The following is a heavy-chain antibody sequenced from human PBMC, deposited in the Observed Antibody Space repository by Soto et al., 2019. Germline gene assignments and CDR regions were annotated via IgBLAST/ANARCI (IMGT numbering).Heavy chain of an antibody. CDR3: ARAYTGRLPRRADYYYAMDV. CDR1: GFTFSNFD. D-gene: IGHD2-2*02. J-gene: IGHJ6*02. V-gene: IGHV3-13*05. CDR2: IGAARDP. Sequence: EVQLVESGGGLVQPGESLRLSCATSGFTFSNFDMHWVRQVPGKGLEWVSAIGAARDPYYLGSVKGRFTISRESAKNSVYLQMNDLRAGDSAVYYCARAYTGRLPRRADYYYAMDVWGQGTTVTVSS.